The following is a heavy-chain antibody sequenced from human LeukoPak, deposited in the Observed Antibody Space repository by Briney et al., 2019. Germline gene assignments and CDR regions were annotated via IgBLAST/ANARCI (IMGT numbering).Heavy chain of an antibody. CDR1: GGSISSYH. Sequence: SETLSLTCTVSGGSISSYHWSWIRQPPGKGLECIGYIYYSGSTHYNPSLKSRVTISVDTSKNQFSLKLSSVTAADTAVYYCARGAPIVVVPAARSWFDPWGQGTLVTVSS. V-gene: IGHV4-59*01. CDR2: IYYSGST. J-gene: IGHJ5*02. D-gene: IGHD2-2*01. CDR3: ARGAPIVVVPAARSWFDP.